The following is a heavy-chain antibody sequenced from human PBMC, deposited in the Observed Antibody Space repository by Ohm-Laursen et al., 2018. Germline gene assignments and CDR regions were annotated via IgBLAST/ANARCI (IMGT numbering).Heavy chain of an antibody. CDR2: IWYDGSNK. CDR3: GGYCSGGSCYSSYYGMDV. J-gene: IGHJ6*02. D-gene: IGHD2-15*01. Sequence: SLRLSCAASGFTFSTYGMGWVRQAPGKGLEWVAVIWYDGSNKYYADSVKGRFTISRDNSKNTLYLQMNSLRAEDTAVYYCGGYCSGGSCYSSYYGMDVWGQGTTVTVSS. CDR1: GFTFSTYG. V-gene: IGHV3-33*08.